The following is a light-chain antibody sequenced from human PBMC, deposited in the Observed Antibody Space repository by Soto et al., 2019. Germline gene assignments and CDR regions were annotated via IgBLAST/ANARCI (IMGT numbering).Light chain of an antibody. V-gene: IGKV1-5*01. CDR1: QSISSW. CDR2: DAS. Sequence: GDRVTITCRASQSISSWVAWYQQKPGKAPNLLIYDASSLESGVPSRFSGSGSGTEFTLTISSLHPDDFATYYCQQYNSYPTTFGQGTRMEIK. CDR3: QQYNSYPTT. J-gene: IGKJ5*01.